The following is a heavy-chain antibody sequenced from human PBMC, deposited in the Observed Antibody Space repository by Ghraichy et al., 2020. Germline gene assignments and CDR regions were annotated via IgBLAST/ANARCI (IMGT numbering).Heavy chain of an antibody. J-gene: IGHJ4*02. CDR3: ARGRSSGWYAAFDY. Sequence: SETLSLTCTVSGGSISSGSYYWSWIRQPAGKGLEWIGRIYTSGSTNYNPSLKSRVTISVDTSKNQFSLKLSSVTAADTAVYYCARGRSSGWYAAFDYWGQGTLVTVSS. CDR2: IYTSGST. CDR1: GGSISSGSYY. D-gene: IGHD6-19*01. V-gene: IGHV4-61*02.